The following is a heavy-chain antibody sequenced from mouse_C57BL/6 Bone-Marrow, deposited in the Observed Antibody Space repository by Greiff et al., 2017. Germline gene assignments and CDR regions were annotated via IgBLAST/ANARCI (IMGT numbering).Heavy chain of an antibody. J-gene: IGHJ4*01. CDR3: ARDGYYYYAMDD. CDR1: GYTFTDYY. CDR2: FFSGSGNT. Sequence: QVQLQQSGPELVKPGASVKISCKASGYTFTDYYINWVKQRPGQGLAWIGWFFSGSGNTKYNEQFKGKATLTVDTSSSPADMQLSSLTSEDSAVYFCARDGYYYYAMDDWGRGTSVTGSA. D-gene: IGHD2-3*01. V-gene: IGHV1-84*01.